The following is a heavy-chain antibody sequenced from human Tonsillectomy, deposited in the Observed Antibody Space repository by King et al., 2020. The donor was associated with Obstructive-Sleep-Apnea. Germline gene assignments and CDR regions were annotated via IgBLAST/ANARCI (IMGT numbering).Heavy chain of an antibody. V-gene: IGHV4-30-4*01. CDR2: TYHRGSP. Sequence: VQLQESGPGLVKPSQTLSLTCTVSGGSISRGDYYWIWIRQPPGKGLGGVGYTYHRGSPYPNPSLQGRSILSPDASRNPFSLKLTSVTAADMAVYYCAPPTFTKSGSGAKCYRIYYYDGSGWGQGTLVTVSS. CDR1: GGSISRGDYY. J-gene: IGHJ4*02. D-gene: IGHD3-22*01. CDR3: APPTFTKSGSGAKCYRIYYYDGSG.